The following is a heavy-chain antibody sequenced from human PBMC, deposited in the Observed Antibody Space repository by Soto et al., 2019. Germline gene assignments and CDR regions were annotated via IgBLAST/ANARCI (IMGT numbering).Heavy chain of an antibody. CDR1: GFTFSSYW. D-gene: IGHD2-2*01. V-gene: IGHV3-74*01. CDR3: AVIPYQLLSYFDY. Sequence: PGGSLRLSCAASGFTFSSYWMHWVRQAPGKELVWVSRINSDGSSTSYADSVKGRFTISRDNAKNTLYLQMNSLRAEDTAVYYCAVIPYQLLSYFDYWGQGTLVTVSS. CDR2: INSDGSST. J-gene: IGHJ4*02.